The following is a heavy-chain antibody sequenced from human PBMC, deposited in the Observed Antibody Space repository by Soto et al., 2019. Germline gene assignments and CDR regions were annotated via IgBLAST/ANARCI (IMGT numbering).Heavy chain of an antibody. V-gene: IGHV3-43*01. CDR1: GFTFNAYT. CDR2: ISWDGGIT. CDR3: AKDFYDILPGQKRYLDA. J-gene: IGHJ4*02. Sequence: GGSLRLSCAASGFTFNAYTMHWVRQAPGKGLEWVSLISWDGGITYYGDSVKGRFTVSRDNSDNSLYLQMTSLRSDDTAFYYCAKDFYDILPGQKRYLDAWGQGTLVTVSA. D-gene: IGHD3-9*01.